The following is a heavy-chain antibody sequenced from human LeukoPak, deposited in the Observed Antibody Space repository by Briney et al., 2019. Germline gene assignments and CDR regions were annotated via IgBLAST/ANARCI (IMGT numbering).Heavy chain of an antibody. D-gene: IGHD5/OR15-5a*01. J-gene: IGHJ4*02. V-gene: IGHV3-64D*06. CDR1: GFTFTSYA. CDR3: VKGQALSKYYFDY. Sequence: GGSLRLSCSASGFTFTSYAMHWVRQAPGKGLECVSTISSNGGSTYSADSVKGRFTISRDNSKNTLYLQMSSLRPEDTAVYYCVKGQALSKYYFDYWGQGTLVTVSP. CDR2: ISSNGGST.